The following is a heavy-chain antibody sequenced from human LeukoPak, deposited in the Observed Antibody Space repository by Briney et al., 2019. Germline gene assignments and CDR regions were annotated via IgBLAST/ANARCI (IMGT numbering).Heavy chain of an antibody. CDR3: ARDRSRDGYNLAY. Sequence: SETLSLTCTVAGGSISSSYWNWIRQPPGKGLEWIGYIYYSGSTNYNPSLKSRVTISLDTSKNQFSLKLSSVTAADTAVYYCARDRSRDGYNLAYWGQGTLVTVSS. CDR2: IYYSGST. J-gene: IGHJ4*02. D-gene: IGHD5-24*01. CDR1: GGSISSSY. V-gene: IGHV4-59*01.